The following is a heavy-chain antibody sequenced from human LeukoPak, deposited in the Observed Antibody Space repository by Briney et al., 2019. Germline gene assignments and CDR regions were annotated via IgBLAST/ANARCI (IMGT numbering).Heavy chain of an antibody. J-gene: IGHJ4*02. V-gene: IGHV4-34*01. Sequence: SETLSLTCAVYGGSFSGYYWSWIRQPPGKGLEWMGEINHSGSTNYNPSLKSRVTISVDTSKNQFSLKLSSVTAADTAVYYCARGPTQLAGVDYWGQGTLVTVSS. CDR2: INHSGST. CDR1: GGSFSGYY. D-gene: IGHD6-6*01. CDR3: ARGPTQLAGVDY.